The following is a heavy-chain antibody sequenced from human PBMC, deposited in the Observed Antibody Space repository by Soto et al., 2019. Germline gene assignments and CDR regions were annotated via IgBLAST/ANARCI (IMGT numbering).Heavy chain of an antibody. CDR2: IYVTGAV. CDR1: CGSISSYY. J-gene: IGHJ5*02. D-gene: IGHD2-21*01. V-gene: IGHV4-59*06. CDR3: ARLRIATNNYKWFDP. Sequence: SETLSLTCTVSCGSISSYYWSWIRQVPGKGLEWIGHIYVTGAVDYNPSLRDRITISQDTSERQFSLNLRLVTAADTAVYYCARLRIATNNYKWFDPWGQGTLVTVSS.